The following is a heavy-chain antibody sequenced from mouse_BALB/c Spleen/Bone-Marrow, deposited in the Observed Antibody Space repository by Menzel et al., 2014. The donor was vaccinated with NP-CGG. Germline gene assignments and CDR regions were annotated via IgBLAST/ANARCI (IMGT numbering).Heavy chain of an antibody. CDR1: GYSFTGYY. D-gene: IGHD1-1*02. CDR2: VNPNNGGT. V-gene: IGHV1-26*01. CDR3: ARRYYGDY. J-gene: IGHJ2*01. Sequence: VQLQQSGPDLVKPGASVKISCKASGYSFTGYYMHWVKQSHGKSLEWIGHVNPNNGGTSYTQKFKGKIILTVDKSSSTVYMDIRSLAAEDSAVYFCARRYYGDYWGQGTTLTASS.